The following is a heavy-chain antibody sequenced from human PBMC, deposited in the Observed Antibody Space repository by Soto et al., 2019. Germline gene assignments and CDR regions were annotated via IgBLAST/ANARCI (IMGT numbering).Heavy chain of an antibody. CDR1: GFTFSSYA. Sequence: GGSLRLSCAASGFTFSSYAMHWVRQAPGKGLEWVAVISYDGSNKYYADSVKGRFTISRDNSRNTLCLQMNSLRAEDTAVYYCARGSYEDYWGQGTLVTVSS. J-gene: IGHJ4*02. D-gene: IGHD1-26*01. V-gene: IGHV3-30-3*01. CDR2: ISYDGSNK. CDR3: ARGSYEDY.